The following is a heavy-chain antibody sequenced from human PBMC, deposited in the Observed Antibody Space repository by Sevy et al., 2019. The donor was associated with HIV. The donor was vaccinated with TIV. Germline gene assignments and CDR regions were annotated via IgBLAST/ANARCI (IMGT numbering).Heavy chain of an antibody. J-gene: IGHJ4*02. CDR1: GFTFSSYA. D-gene: IGHD3-22*01. V-gene: IGHV3-30-3*01. CDR3: AREPYYYDSSGYFLDY. CDR2: ISYDGSNK. Sequence: GGSLGLSCAASGFTFSSYAMHWVRQAPGKGLEWVAVISYDGSNKYYADSVKGRFTISRDNSKNTLYLQMNSLRAEDTAVYYCAREPYYYDSSGYFLDYWGQGTLVTVSS.